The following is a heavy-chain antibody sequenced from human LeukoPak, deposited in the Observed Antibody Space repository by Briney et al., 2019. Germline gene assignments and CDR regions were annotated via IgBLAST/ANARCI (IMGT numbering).Heavy chain of an antibody. J-gene: IGHJ6*02. D-gene: IGHD2-2*02. CDR3: ARGKYQGYCSSTSCYTDYYYGMDV. Sequence: GSLRLSCAASGFPFSSYSMTWVRQSPGKGLEWIGSLYYSRTTYYNPSLNSRVTISVVMSKNQFSLQLNSVTAADTAVYYCARGKYQGYCSSTSCYTDYYYGMDVWGQGTTVTVSS. CDR2: LYYSRTT. CDR1: GFPFSSYS. V-gene: IGHV4-39*01.